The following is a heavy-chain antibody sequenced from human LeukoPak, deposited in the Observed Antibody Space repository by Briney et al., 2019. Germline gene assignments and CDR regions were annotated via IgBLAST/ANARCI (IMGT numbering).Heavy chain of an antibody. J-gene: IGHJ4*02. CDR1: GFTFSSYA. CDR3: AKDLDSSSWPLDY. V-gene: IGHV3-23*01. CDR2: ISGSGGST. Sequence: GGSLRLSCAASGFTFSSYAMSWVRQAPEKGLEWVSAISGSGGSTYYADSVKGRFTISRDNSKNTLYLQMNSLRAEDTAVYYCAKDLDSSSWPLDYWGQGTLVTVSS. D-gene: IGHD6-13*01.